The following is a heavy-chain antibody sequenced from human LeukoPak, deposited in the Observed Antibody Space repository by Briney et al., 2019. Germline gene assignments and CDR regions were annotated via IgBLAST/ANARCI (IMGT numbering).Heavy chain of an antibody. V-gene: IGHV3-7*01. J-gene: IGHJ4*02. D-gene: IGHD1-26*01. CDR2: IKQDGSEK. CDR3: ARVRRGYYFDY. Sequence: PGGSLRLSCAASGFTFSSYSMNWVRQAPGKGLEWVANIKQDGSEKYYVDSVEGRFTISRDNAKNSLYLQMNSLRAEDTAVYYCARVRRGYYFDYWGQGTLVTVSS. CDR1: GFTFSSYS.